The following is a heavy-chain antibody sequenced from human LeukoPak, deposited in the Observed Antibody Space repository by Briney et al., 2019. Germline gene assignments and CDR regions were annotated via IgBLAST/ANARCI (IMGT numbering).Heavy chain of an antibody. D-gene: IGHD3-3*01. Sequence: PGRALRLSCAAPGFTFSSYSMNWVRQATGKVLEWVSSISSSSSYIYYADSLNGRYTISIDNANNYLYLQIKSLRADGTAVYYCARPPIFGVVINNWFDPWGQGTLVTVSS. CDR3: ARPPIFGVVINNWFDP. J-gene: IGHJ5*02. CDR1: GFTFSSYS. CDR2: ISSSSSYI. V-gene: IGHV3-21*03.